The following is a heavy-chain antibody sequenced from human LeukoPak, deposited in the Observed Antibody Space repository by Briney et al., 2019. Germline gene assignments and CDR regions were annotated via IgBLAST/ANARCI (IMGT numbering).Heavy chain of an antibody. V-gene: IGHV5-51*01. D-gene: IGHD5-18*01. Sequence: GESLKISCKGSGYSFASYWIGWVRQMPGKGLEWMGIIYPADSNTRYSPSFQGQVTISADKSISTAYLQWSSLRASDTAMYYCARRYRENTASDYWGQGTLVTVSS. CDR1: GYSFASYW. CDR2: IYPADSNT. CDR3: ARRYRENTASDY. J-gene: IGHJ4*02.